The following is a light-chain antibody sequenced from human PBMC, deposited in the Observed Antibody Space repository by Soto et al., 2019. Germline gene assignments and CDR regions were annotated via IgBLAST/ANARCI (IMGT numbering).Light chain of an antibody. CDR3: TSYTNSNTPVV. CDR1: SSDVGAYNY. V-gene: IGLV2-14*01. CDR2: EVS. J-gene: IGLJ2*01. Sequence: QSALTQPASVSGSPGQSITISCTGTSSDVGAYNYVSWYQHHPGKAPKLIIYEVSIRPSGVSNRFSGSKSVNTASLTISGLQAEDEADYYCTSYTNSNTPVVFGGGTKLTVL.